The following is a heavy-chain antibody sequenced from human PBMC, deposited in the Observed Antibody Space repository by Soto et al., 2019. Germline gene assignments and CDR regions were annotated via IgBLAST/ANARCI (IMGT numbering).Heavy chain of an antibody. J-gene: IGHJ4*02. CDR2: ISSSSSYI. CDR3: ATKRAYYYDISGYRGY. D-gene: IGHD3-22*01. Sequence: EVQLVESGGGLVKPGGSLRLSCAASGFTFSSYSMNWVRQAPWNGLEWVSSISSSSSYIYYADSVKGRFTISRDNAKNSLYLQMNSLRAEDTAVYYFATKRAYYYDISGYRGYWGQGTLVTVSS. CDR1: GFTFSSYS. V-gene: IGHV3-21*01.